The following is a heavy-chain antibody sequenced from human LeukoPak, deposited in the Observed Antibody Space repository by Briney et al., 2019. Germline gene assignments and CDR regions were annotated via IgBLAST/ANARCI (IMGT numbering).Heavy chain of an antibody. CDR3: ARDDGSGRLGYFDY. D-gene: IGHD3-10*01. Sequence: GGSLRLSCAASGFTVSRNFMTWVRQAPGKGLEWVSDIYFGGDTYYADSVKGRFTVSRDNAKNSLYLQMNSLRAEDTAVYYCARDDGSGRLGYFDYWGQGTLVTVSS. CDR1: GFTVSRNF. CDR2: IYFGGDT. V-gene: IGHV3-53*01. J-gene: IGHJ4*02.